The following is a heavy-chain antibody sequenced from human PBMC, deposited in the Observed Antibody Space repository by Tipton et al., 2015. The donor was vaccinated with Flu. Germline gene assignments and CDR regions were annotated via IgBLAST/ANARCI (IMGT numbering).Heavy chain of an antibody. D-gene: IGHD5-18*01. Sequence: TLSLTCTVSGGSISSSSYYWGWIRQPPGKGLEWIGSIYYSGSTYYNPSLKSRVTISVDTSKNQFSLKLSSVTAADTAVCYCARAGGYGYDYGGQGTLVTVSS. J-gene: IGHJ4*02. CDR2: IYYSGST. CDR1: GGSISSSSYY. V-gene: IGHV4-39*07. CDR3: ARAGGYGYDY.